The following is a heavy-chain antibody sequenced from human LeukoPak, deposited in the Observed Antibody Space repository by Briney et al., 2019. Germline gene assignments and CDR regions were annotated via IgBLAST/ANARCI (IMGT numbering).Heavy chain of an antibody. V-gene: IGHV4-4*07. Sequence: SETLSLTCTVSGGSISSYYWSWIRQPAGKGLEWIGRIYTSGSTNYSPSLKSRVTMSVDASKNQFSLKLSSVTAADTAVYYCARDLVVGIRGWFDPWGQGTLVTVSS. CDR1: GGSISSYY. CDR3: ARDLVVGIRGWFDP. CDR2: IYTSGST. D-gene: IGHD2-8*02. J-gene: IGHJ5*02.